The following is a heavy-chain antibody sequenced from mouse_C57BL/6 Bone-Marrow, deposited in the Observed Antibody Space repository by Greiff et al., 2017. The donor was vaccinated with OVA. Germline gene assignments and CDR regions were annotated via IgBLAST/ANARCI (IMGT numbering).Heavy chain of an antibody. J-gene: IGHJ1*03. CDR1: GFSLTSYA. Sequence: QVQLQQSGPGLVAPSQSLSITCTVSGFSLTSYAISWVRQPPGKGLEWLGVIWTGGGTNYNSALKSRLSISKDNSKSQVFLKMNSLQTDDTARYYCAISYYGSSYGYFDVWGTGTTVTVSS. CDR2: IWTGGGT. D-gene: IGHD1-1*01. CDR3: AISYYGSSYGYFDV. V-gene: IGHV2-9-1*01.